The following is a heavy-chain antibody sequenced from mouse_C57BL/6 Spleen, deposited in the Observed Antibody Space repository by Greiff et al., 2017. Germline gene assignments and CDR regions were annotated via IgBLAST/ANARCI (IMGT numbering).Heavy chain of an antibody. V-gene: IGHV14-4*01. J-gene: IGHJ4*01. CDR3: TTGENYYAMDY. CDR1: GFNIKDDY. Sequence: EVKLMESGAELVRPGASVKLSCTASGFNIKDDYMHWVKQRPEQGLEWIGWIDPENGDTEYASKFQGKATITADTSSNTAYLQLSSLTSEDTAVYYCTTGENYYAMDYWGQGTSVTVSS. CDR2: IDPENGDT.